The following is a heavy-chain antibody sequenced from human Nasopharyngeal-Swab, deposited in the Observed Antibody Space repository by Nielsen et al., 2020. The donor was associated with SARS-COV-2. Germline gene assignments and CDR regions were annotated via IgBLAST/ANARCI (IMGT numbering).Heavy chain of an antibody. CDR2: ISGGDDST. J-gene: IGHJ6*02. CDR1: GFTFSSYA. CDR3: AKDRDSGDDSEEYYHYYGMDV. Sequence: GESLKISCAASGFTFSSYAMNWVRQAPGRGLEWVSAISGGDDSTKYADSVKGRFTISRDNSKNTLDLQMNSLRAEDTAIYYCAKDRDSGDDSEEYYHYYGMDVWGQGAPVTVSS. V-gene: IGHV3-23*01. D-gene: IGHD5-12*01.